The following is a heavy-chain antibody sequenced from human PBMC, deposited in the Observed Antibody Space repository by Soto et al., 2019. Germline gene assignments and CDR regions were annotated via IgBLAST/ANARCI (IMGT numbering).Heavy chain of an antibody. CDR3: ERAPLGIIVAPDF. D-gene: IGHD3-22*01. Sequence: GASAKVSCKASGYTHNTYGITWVRQAPGQGLEWMGWISANNDHTNYPQKLQGRVTVSTDTSITTTYMELSSLTADDTAVYYCERAPLGIIVAPDFWGQGTLVTVSS. V-gene: IGHV1-18*01. J-gene: IGHJ4*02. CDR1: GYTHNTYG. CDR2: ISANNDHT.